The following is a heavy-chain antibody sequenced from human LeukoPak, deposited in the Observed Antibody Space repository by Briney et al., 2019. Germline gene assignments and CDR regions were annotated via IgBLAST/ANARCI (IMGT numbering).Heavy chain of an antibody. CDR3: AKNKRGSKDAFDI. D-gene: IGHD1/OR15-1a*01. J-gene: IGHJ3*02. CDR1: GGSISSYY. CDR2: FYYSGST. Sequence: SETLSLTCTVSGGSISSYYWSWIRQPPGKGLEWIGYFYYSGSTNYNPSLKSRVTISVDTSKNQFSLKLSSVTAADTAVYYCAKNKRGSKDAFDIWGQGTMVTVSS. V-gene: IGHV4-59*01.